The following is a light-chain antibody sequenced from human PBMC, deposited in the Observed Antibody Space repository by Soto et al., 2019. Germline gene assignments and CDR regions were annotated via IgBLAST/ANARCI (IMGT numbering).Light chain of an antibody. J-gene: IGLJ2*01. CDR2: GNN. Sequence: QAVLTQPPSVSGAPGQRVTISCTGSSSSVGAGYDVHWYQQLPGTAPKLLIYGNNNRPSGVPDRFSGSKSATSAYLAITGLQAEDEADYYCQSYDSSLSGVVFGGGTQLTVL. CDR1: SSSVGAGYD. V-gene: IGLV1-40*01. CDR3: QSYDSSLSGVV.